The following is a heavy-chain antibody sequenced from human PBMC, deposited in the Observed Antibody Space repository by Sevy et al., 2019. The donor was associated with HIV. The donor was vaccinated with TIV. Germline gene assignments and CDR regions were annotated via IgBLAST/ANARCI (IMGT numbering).Heavy chain of an antibody. D-gene: IGHD3-22*01. V-gene: IGHV3-48*03. Sequence: GGSLRLSCTASGFTFSSYDMNWVRQAPGKGLEWVSKISSSGSSIYYADSVKGRFTISRDNAKNSLNLQMNSLRAEDTAVYYCTRNGGAYDSGFDPWGQGTLVTVSS. CDR2: ISSSGSSI. CDR3: TRNGGAYDSGFDP. CDR1: GFTFSSYD. J-gene: IGHJ5*02.